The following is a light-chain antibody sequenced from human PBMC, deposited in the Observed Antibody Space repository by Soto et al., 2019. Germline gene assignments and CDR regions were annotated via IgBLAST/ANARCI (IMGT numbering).Light chain of an antibody. CDR2: DAS. J-gene: IGKJ2*01. V-gene: IGKV1-5*01. CDR3: QQYINYPYT. CDR1: QTTNTW. Sequence: GDRVTITCRASQTTNTWLAWYQQKPGTAPKLLIYDASSLEGGVPSRFSASGSGTEFTLTISSLQPDDLATYYCQQYINYPYTFGQGTKVDI.